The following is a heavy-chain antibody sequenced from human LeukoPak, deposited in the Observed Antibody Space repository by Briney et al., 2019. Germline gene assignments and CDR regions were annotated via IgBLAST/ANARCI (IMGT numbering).Heavy chain of an antibody. CDR3: ARGEDSYFDY. Sequence: SETLSLTCTVSGGFITNYYWSWIRQPPGKGLEWIGYIYYSGSTNYNPSLKSRVTISVDTSKNQFSLKLSSVTAADTAVYYCARGEDSYFDYWGQGTLVTVSS. J-gene: IGHJ4*02. CDR2: IYYSGST. V-gene: IGHV4-59*01. CDR1: GGFITNYY.